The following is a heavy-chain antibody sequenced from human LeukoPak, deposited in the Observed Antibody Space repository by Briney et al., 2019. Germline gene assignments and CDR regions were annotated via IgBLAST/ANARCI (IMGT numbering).Heavy chain of an antibody. CDR2: IYHSGST. J-gene: IGHJ6*02. Sequence: SGTLSLTCAVSGGSISSSNWWSWVRQPPGKGLEWIGEIYHSGSTNYNPSLKSRVTISVDESKNQFSLKLSSVTAADTAVYYCARGSPFYDFWSGPYYYYGMDVWGQGTTVTVSS. D-gene: IGHD3-3*01. V-gene: IGHV4-4*02. CDR1: GGSISSSNW. CDR3: ARGSPFYDFWSGPYYYYGMDV.